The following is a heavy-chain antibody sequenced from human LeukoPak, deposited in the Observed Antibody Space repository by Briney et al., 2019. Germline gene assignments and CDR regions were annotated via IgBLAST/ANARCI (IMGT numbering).Heavy chain of an antibody. Sequence: PGESLKISFKGSGCHFPSYWNGWVRPMSGKGLGWLGIIYPGDSSTRYSPSFQGQVTISASKAINPAILQWSSLKASDTATYYCARLFTTLTIAIWGRFDPWGQGTLVTVSS. CDR3: ARLFTTLTIAIWGRFDP. V-gene: IGHV5-51*01. D-gene: IGHD3-16*01. J-gene: IGHJ5*02. CDR2: IYPGDSST. CDR1: GCHFPSYW.